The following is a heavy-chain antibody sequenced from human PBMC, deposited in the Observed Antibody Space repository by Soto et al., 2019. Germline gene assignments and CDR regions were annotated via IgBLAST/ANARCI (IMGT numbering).Heavy chain of an antibody. J-gene: IGHJ4*02. CDR3: ARGRLISLYYFDY. CDR1: GFTFSNYD. D-gene: IGHD2-15*01. V-gene: IGHV3-13*01. Sequence: GESLKISCAASGFTFSNYDMHCVRQVTGKGLEWVSTIGTAGDTYYPGSVKGRFTISRENAKNSLYLQMNSLRAEDTAVYYCARGRLISLYYFDYWGQGTLVTVSS. CDR2: IGTAGDT.